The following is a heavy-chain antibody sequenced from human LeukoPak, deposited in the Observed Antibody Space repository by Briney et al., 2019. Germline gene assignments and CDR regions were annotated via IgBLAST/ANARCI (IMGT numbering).Heavy chain of an antibody. Sequence: ASVRVSCKASGYTFSDNSLHWVRQAPGQGLEWMGWLNTNIGGTNYAREFQGRVTLTRDMSSSTAYMELRSLRPDDTAVYFCAREGIIRMGVVSIFGLDVWGQGTTVIVSS. CDR1: GYTFSDNS. V-gene: IGHV1-2*02. D-gene: IGHD3-10*01. CDR3: AREGIIRMGVVSIFGLDV. J-gene: IGHJ6*02. CDR2: LNTNIGGT.